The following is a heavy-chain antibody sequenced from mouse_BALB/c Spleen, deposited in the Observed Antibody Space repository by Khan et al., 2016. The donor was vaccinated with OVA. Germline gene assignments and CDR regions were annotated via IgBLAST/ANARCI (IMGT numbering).Heavy chain of an antibody. CDR2: INPSTGYT. CDR1: GYTFANYW. Sequence: QVQLQQSGAELAKPGASVKMSCKASGYTFANYWMHWVKQRPGQGLDWIGYINPSTGYTDYNQKFKDKATLTADKSSSTAYMQLSSLTSEDSAVSDCSSLDSSYSTTFGYWGQGTTLTVAS. D-gene: IGHD2-14*01. J-gene: IGHJ2*01. CDR3: SSLDSSYSTTFGY. V-gene: IGHV1-7*01.